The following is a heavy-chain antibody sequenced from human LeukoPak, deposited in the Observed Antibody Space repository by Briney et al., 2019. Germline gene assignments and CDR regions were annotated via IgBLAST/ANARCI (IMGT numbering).Heavy chain of an antibody. Sequence: SGTLSLTCAVYGGSFSGYYWSWIRQPPGKGLEWIGEINHSGSTNYNPSLKSRVTISVDTSKNQFSLKLSSVTAADTAVYYCARVGFWSGPLDAFDIWGQGTMVTVSS. CDR1: GGSFSGYY. CDR2: INHSGST. J-gene: IGHJ3*02. CDR3: ARVGFWSGPLDAFDI. D-gene: IGHD3-3*01. V-gene: IGHV4-34*01.